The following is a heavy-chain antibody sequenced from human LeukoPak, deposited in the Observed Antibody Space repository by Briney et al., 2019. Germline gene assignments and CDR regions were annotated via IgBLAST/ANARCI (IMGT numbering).Heavy chain of an antibody. V-gene: IGHV4-34*01. CDR1: GGSFSGYY. Sequence: SETLSLTRAVYGGSFSGYYWSWIRQPPGKGLEWIGEINHSGSTNYNPSLKSRVTISVDTSKNQFSLKLSSVTAADTAVYYCARRTVGYCSGGSCSPLNYYYYYMDVWGKGTTVTISS. CDR2: INHSGST. J-gene: IGHJ6*03. CDR3: ARRTVGYCSGGSCSPLNYYYYYMDV. D-gene: IGHD2-15*01.